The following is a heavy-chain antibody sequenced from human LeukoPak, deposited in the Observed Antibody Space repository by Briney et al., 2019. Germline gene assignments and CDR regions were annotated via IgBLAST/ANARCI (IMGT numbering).Heavy chain of an antibody. D-gene: IGHD6-13*01. CDR3: AKVFRLGLYSSSYFDY. Sequence: GGSLRLSCAASGFTFSSYGMHWVRQAPGKGLEWVAVISYDGSNKYYADSVKGRFTISRDNSRNTLYLQMNSLRAEDTAVYYCAKVFRLGLYSSSYFDYWGQGTLVTVSS. V-gene: IGHV3-30*18. CDR1: GFTFSSYG. J-gene: IGHJ4*02. CDR2: ISYDGSNK.